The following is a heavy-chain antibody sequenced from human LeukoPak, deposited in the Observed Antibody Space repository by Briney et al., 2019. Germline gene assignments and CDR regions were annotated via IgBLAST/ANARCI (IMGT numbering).Heavy chain of an antibody. CDR3: ARRNYDISSSYYFDY. CDR2: IYTSGST. V-gene: IGHV4-61*02. J-gene: IGHJ4*02. D-gene: IGHD3-9*01. Sequence: SETLSLTCTVSGGSISSGSYYWSWIRQPAGKGLEWMGRIYTSGSTNYNPSLKSRVTISVDTSKNQFSLKLSSVTAADTAVYYCARRNYDISSSYYFDYWGQGTLVTVSS. CDR1: GGSISSGSYY.